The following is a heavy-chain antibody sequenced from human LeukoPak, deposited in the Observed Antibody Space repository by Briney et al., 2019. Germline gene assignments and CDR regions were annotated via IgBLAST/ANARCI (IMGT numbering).Heavy chain of an antibody. D-gene: IGHD3-3*01. J-gene: IGHJ4*02. CDR2: VYYSAST. Sequence: PSETLSLTCTVSGGSISTYYWSWVRQPPGKGLEWIGYVYYSASTEYNPSLKSRVTISVDTSKIQFSLKLNSMTAADTAVYYCARGRDFWSGYSFDYWGQGTLVTVSS. CDR1: GGSISTYY. CDR3: ARGRDFWSGYSFDY. V-gene: IGHV4-59*01.